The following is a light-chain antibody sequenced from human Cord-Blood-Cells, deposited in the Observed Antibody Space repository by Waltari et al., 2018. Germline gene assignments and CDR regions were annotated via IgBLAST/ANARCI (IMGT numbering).Light chain of an antibody. CDR1: QSVSSS. Sequence: EIVLTQSPATLSLSPGERATLSCRASQSVSSSLACYQQKPGQAPRLLIYDASNRATGIPARFSGSGSGTDFTLPISSLEPEEFAVYYCQQRSNWGITFGQGTRLEIK. CDR2: DAS. V-gene: IGKV3-11*01. J-gene: IGKJ5*01. CDR3: QQRSNWGIT.